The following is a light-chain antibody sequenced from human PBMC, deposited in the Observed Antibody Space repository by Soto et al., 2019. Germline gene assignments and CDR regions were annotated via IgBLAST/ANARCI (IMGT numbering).Light chain of an antibody. CDR2: DAS. V-gene: IGKV3-11*01. J-gene: IGKJ3*01. CDR1: QSVSDY. Sequence: EIVLTQSPATLSLSPGERATLSCRASQSVSDYLGWYQQKPGQAPRLLIFDASNRATGIPARFSGSGSGTDFTLTISSLEPEDFAVYYCQQRSDWAFTFGPGTTVDIK. CDR3: QQRSDWAFT.